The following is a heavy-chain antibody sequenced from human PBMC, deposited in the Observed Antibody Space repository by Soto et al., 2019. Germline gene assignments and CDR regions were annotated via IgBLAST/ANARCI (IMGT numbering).Heavy chain of an antibody. CDR1: GYTFTNYD. V-gene: IGHV1-8*01. J-gene: IGHJ4*02. CDR2: MSPNSGHT. Sequence: ASVKVSCKASGYTFTNYDIIWVRQATGPGLEWMGWMSPNSGHTGYAQKFQGRVTMIRDTSINTAYLELSSLRSDDTAVYYCARSQRARSADYWGQGTLVTRLL. CDR3: ARSQRARSADY.